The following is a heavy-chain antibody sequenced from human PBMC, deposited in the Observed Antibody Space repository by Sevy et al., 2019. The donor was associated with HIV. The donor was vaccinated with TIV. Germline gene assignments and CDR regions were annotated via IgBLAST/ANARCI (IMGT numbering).Heavy chain of an antibody. J-gene: IGHJ4*02. D-gene: IGHD3-22*01. CDR3: ARADMVVVVNLYYFDY. CDR1: GGSISSSSYY. Sequence: SDTLSLTCTVSGGSISSSSYYWGWIRQPPGKGLEWIGSIYYSGSTYYNPSLKSRVTISVDTSKNQFSLKLSSVTAADTAVYYCARADMVVVVNLYYFDYWGQGTLVTVSS. V-gene: IGHV4-39*01. CDR2: IYYSGST.